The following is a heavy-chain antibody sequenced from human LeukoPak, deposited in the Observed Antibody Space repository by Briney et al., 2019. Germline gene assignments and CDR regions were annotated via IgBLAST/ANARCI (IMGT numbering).Heavy chain of an antibody. V-gene: IGHV1-69*05. J-gene: IGHJ4*02. Sequence: GASVKVSCKASGGTLSSYAISWVRQAPGQGLEWMGGIIPILGTANYAQKFQGRVTITTDESTSTAYMELSSLSSEYTAVYYCAKVGIAAAGVYTEIYYLDYWGQGTLVTVSS. CDR2: IIPILGTA. CDR1: GGTLSSYA. D-gene: IGHD6-13*01. CDR3: AKVGIAAAGVYTEIYYLDY.